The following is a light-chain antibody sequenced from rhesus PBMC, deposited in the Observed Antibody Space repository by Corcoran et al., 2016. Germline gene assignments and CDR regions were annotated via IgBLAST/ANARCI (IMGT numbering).Light chain of an antibody. CDR2: DAS. V-gene: IGKV1-38*01. J-gene: IGKJ4*01. CDR3: QQRNSYPLA. Sequence: DIQLTQSPSSLSASVGDRVTITCRASQGISSSLAWYQQKSGKAPKLLTYDASNLQSGVPSRFSGSGSGTEFSLTISSLQPEDFATYYCQQRNSYPLAFGGGTKVEIK. CDR1: QGISSS.